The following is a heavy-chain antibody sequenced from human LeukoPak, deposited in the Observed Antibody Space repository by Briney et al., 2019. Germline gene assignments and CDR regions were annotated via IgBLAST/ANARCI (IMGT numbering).Heavy chain of an antibody. CDR3: ATERAMTNGMDV. Sequence: VKVSCKVSGYILTELSMHWVRQAPGKGLEWMGGFDPEDGETIYAQKFQGRVTMTEDTSTDTAYMELSSLRSEDTAVYYCATERAMTNGMDVWGQGTTVTVSS. CDR2: FDPEDGET. CDR1: GYILTELS. V-gene: IGHV1-24*01. J-gene: IGHJ6*02.